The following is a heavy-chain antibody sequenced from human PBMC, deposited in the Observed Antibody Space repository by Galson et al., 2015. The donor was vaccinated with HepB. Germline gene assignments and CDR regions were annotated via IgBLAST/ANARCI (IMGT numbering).Heavy chain of an antibody. V-gene: IGHV1-46*01. CDR3: ARDTIVVVPADAMSAFDY. J-gene: IGHJ4*02. CDR1: GGTFSSYA. D-gene: IGHD2-2*01. Sequence: SVKVSCKASGGTFSSYAISWVRQAPGQGLEWMGIINPSGGSTSYAQKFQGRVTMTRDTSTSTVYMELSSLRSEDTAVYYCARDTIVVVPADAMSAFDYWGQGTLVTVSS. CDR2: INPSGGST.